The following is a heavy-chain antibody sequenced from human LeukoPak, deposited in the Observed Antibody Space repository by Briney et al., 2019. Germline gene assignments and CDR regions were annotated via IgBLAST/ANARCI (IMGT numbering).Heavy chain of an antibody. J-gene: IGHJ6*02. Sequence: GRSLRLSCAASGFTFSSYAMHWVRQAPGKGLEWVAVISYDGSNKYYADSVKGRFTISRDNSKNTLYLQMNSLRAEDTAVYYCARDHLDLYCSSTSCYLTYYYYGMDVWGQGTTVTVSS. V-gene: IGHV3-30-3*01. D-gene: IGHD2-2*01. CDR2: ISYDGSNK. CDR3: ARDHLDLYCSSTSCYLTYYYYGMDV. CDR1: GFTFSSYA.